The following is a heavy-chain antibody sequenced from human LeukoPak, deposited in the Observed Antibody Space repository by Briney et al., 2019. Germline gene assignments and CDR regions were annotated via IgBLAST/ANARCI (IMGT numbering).Heavy chain of an antibody. J-gene: IGHJ5*02. CDR1: GFTFSSYA. D-gene: IGHD2-15*01. CDR3: ARARYCSGGSRYWFDP. Sequence: GGSLRLSCAASGFTFSSYAMHWVRQAPGKGLEWVAVISYDGSNKYYADSVKGRFTISRDNSKNTLYLQMNSLRAEDTAVYYCARARYCSGGSRYWFDPWGQGTLVTVSS. CDR2: ISYDGSNK. V-gene: IGHV3-30*04.